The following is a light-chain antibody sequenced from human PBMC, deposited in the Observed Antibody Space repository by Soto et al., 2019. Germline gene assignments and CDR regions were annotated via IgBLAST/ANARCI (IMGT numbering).Light chain of an antibody. V-gene: IGLV2-23*02. CDR1: SSDVGSYNL. CDR3: CSYAGSSTFDVV. J-gene: IGLJ2*01. Sequence: QSALTQPASVSGSPGQSITISCTGTSSDVGSYNLVSWYQQHPGKAPKLMIYEVRKRPSGVSNRFSGSKSGNTASLTISGLQAEDEADYYCCSYAGSSTFDVVFGGGTKLTVL. CDR2: EVR.